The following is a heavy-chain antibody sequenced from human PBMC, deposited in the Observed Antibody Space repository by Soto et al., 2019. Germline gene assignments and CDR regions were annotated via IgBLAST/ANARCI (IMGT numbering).Heavy chain of an antibody. CDR3: VRDPGDDYFDY. V-gene: IGHV3-7*01. J-gene: IGHJ4*02. CDR2: IKQDGSEK. CDR1: GFTFRSYW. Sequence: XGSRRLSCSAAGFTFRSYWMSWVRQAPGKGLEWVANIKQDGSEKDFVDSVKGRFTISRDNVKNSMYLQMNSLRVEDTAVYYCVRDPGDDYFDYWGQGSLVTVSS. D-gene: IGHD3-16*01.